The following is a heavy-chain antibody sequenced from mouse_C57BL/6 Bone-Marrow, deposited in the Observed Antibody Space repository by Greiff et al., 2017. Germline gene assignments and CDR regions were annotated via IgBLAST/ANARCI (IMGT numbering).Heavy chain of an antibody. J-gene: IGHJ3*01. Sequence: QVQLQQSGAELVRPGTSVKVSCKASGYAFTNYLIEWVKQRPGQGLEWIGVINPGSGGTNYNEKFKGKATLTAAKSCSTAYMQLSSLTSEDSAVYVGAREGYGSRAFAYWGQGTLVTVSA. D-gene: IGHD1-1*01. V-gene: IGHV1-54*01. CDR1: GYAFTNYL. CDR3: AREGYGSRAFAY. CDR2: INPGSGGT.